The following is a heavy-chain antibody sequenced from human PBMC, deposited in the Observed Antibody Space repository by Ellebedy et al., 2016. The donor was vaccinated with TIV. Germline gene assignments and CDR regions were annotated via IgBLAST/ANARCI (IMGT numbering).Heavy chain of an antibody. V-gene: IGHV3-23*01. CDR3: TKDSGWEHEY. J-gene: IGHJ4*02. CDR2: ISGGTAKT. CDR1: GFTFSTYA. D-gene: IGHD3-10*01. Sequence: GESLKISCAASGFTFSTYAMNWVRQAPGKGLEWVSGISGGTAKTFYADSVEGRFTISRDISKNTLYLQMNSLRVEDTARYYCTKDSGWEHEYWGQGTLVSISS.